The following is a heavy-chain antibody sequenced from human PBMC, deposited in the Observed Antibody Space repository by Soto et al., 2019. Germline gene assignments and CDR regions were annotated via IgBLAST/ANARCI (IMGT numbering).Heavy chain of an antibody. J-gene: IGHJ6*01. V-gene: IGHV1-69*13. CDR2: IIPLFGKA. CDR1: GGIFISYA. CDR3: ARPSDPVSQYYHHYGMDV. Sequence: SVKVSCKASGGIFISYAITWVREAPGQGLEWMGGIIPLFGKAQYAQTLQGRVTISADEVTTTVYMEVSSLRSEDTAVYYCARPSDPVSQYYHHYGMDVWGQGTTVTVSS.